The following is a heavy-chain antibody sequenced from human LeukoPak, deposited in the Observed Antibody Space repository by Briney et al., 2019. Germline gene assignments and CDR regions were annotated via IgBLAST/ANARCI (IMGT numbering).Heavy chain of an antibody. D-gene: IGHD6-13*01. CDR3: AKEPYSSSWYYYYYYMDV. J-gene: IGHJ6*03. CDR1: GFTFSSYE. V-gene: IGHV3-48*03. CDR2: ISSSGSTI. Sequence: GGSLRLSCAASGFTFSSYEMNWVRQAPGKGLEWVSYISSSGSTIYYADSVKGRFTISRDNSKNTLYLQMNSLRAEDTAVYYCAKEPYSSSWYYYYYYMDVWGKGTTVTVSS.